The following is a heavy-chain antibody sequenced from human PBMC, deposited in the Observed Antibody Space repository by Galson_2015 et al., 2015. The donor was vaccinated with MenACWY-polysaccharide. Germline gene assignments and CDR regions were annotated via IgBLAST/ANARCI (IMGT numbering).Heavy chain of an antibody. CDR1: GYTFSGYH. Sequence: SVKVSCKASGYTFSGYHIHWVRQAPGQGLEWMGWIHPNSGGTTFAQNFQGRVTMTRDTSVSTVYMDLNSLRSDDTAVYHCGRGVYATRSGSYWVQGTLVTVSS. CDR2: IHPNSGGT. J-gene: IGHJ1*01. D-gene: IGHD1-26*01. CDR3: GRGVYATRSGSY. V-gene: IGHV1-2*02.